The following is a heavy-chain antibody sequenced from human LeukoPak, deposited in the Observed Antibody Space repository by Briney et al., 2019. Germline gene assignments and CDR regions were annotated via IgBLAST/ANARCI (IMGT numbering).Heavy chain of an antibody. V-gene: IGHV3-23*01. Sequence: GGSLRLSCAASGFTFSSYAMSWVRQAPGKGLEWVSAISGSGGRTYYADSVKGRSTISRDNSKNTLYLQINSLRAENTAVYYCAKRGNTQGSGGYYFDYWGQGTLVTVSS. J-gene: IGHJ4*02. CDR1: GFTFSSYA. CDR3: AKRGNTQGSGGYYFDY. CDR2: ISGSGGRT. D-gene: IGHD2-15*01.